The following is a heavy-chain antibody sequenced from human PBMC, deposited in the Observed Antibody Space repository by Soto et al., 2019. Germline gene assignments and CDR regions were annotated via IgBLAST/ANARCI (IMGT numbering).Heavy chain of an antibody. CDR3: ARVGISSSDAFDI. CDR2: IYYTGNT. CDR1: GGSISSGGYY. V-gene: IGHV4-31*03. Sequence: PSGTLSLTCTVSGGSISSGGYYWSWIRQHPEKGLEWIGYIYYTGNTYYNASLKSRVTISVDTSNNQFSLKLSSVTAADTAVYYCARVGISSSDAFDIWGQGTTVTVSS. D-gene: IGHD6-6*01. J-gene: IGHJ3*02.